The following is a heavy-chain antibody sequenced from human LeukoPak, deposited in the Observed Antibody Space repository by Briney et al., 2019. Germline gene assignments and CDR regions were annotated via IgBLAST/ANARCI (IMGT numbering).Heavy chain of an antibody. Sequence: SETLPLTCAVSGGSLSGYSWSWIRQPPRPGLESIAEIHHSGTTNYNPSLTSRVTISVDASKNQFSLKLSSVTAADTAVYYCARVRNHYSSGYDYWGQGTLVTVSS. J-gene: IGHJ4*02. CDR2: IHHSGTT. CDR1: GGSLSGYS. D-gene: IGHD6-19*01. V-gene: IGHV4-34*01. CDR3: ARVRNHYSSGYDY.